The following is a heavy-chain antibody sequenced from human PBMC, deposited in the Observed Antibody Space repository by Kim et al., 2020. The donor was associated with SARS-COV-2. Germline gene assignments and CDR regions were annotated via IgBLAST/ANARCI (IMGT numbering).Heavy chain of an antibody. J-gene: IGHJ6*02. Sequence: SVKVSCKASGGTFSSYAISWVRQAPGQGLEWMGGIIPIFGTANYAQKFQGRVTITADESTSTAYMELSSLRSEDTAVYYCARDHAYDFWSGYYYPHLYYYGMDVWGQGTTVTVSS. V-gene: IGHV1-69*13. CDR1: GGTFSSYA. CDR3: ARDHAYDFWSGYYYPHLYYYGMDV. CDR2: IIPIFGTA. D-gene: IGHD3-3*01.